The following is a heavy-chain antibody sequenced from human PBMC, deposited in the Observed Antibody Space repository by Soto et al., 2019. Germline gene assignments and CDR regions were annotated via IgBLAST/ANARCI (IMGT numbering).Heavy chain of an antibody. CDR1: GGTFSSYS. D-gene: IGHD3-3*01. CDR2: IIPILGTV. Sequence: QVQLVQSGAEVKEPGSSVKVSCKASGGTFSSYSISWVRQAPGQGLEWMGGIIPILGTVQYAQMFQGRLTITADESTSTAYMELRRPHSAETAVEYCAALVSIVGVVFSWLDPGGRGTLVTVSS. V-gene: IGHV1-69*01. CDR3: AALVSIVGVVFSWLDP. J-gene: IGHJ5*01.